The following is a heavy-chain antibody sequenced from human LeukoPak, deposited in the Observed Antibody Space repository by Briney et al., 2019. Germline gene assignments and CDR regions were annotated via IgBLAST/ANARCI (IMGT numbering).Heavy chain of an antibody. V-gene: IGHV3-21*01. CDR3: ARLGIAVAGANNDAFDI. D-gene: IGHD6-19*01. CDR1: GFTFGSYS. J-gene: IGHJ3*02. CDR2: ISSSSSYI. Sequence: PGGSLRLSCAASGFTFGSYSMNWVRQAPGKGLEWVSSISSSSSYIYYADSVKGRFTISRDNAKNSLYLQMNSLRAEDTAVYYCARLGIAVAGANNDAFDIWGQGTMVTVSS.